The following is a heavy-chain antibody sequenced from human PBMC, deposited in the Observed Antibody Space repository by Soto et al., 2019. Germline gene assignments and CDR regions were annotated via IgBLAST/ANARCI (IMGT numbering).Heavy chain of an antibody. CDR1: GFTFSGYW. J-gene: IGHJ5*02. CDR2: INEGGREK. D-gene: IGHD3-16*01. CDR3: ARDRGDIGP. V-gene: IGHV3-7*01. Sequence: GGSLRLSCAASGFTFSGYWMSWARQVPGKGLEWVANINEGGREKFYVDSVKGRFTISRDNAQNSLYLQMNSLRAEDTAVYYCARDRGDIGPWGQGTLVTVAS.